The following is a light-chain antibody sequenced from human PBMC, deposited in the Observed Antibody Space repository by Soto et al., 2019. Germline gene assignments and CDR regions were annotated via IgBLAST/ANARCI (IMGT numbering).Light chain of an antibody. CDR3: QQYNTYST. CDR2: DDS. CDR1: QNIRNW. V-gene: IGKV1-5*01. J-gene: IGKJ5*01. Sequence: EIQRTQYPSTLSASVGDSATITRRASQNIRNWLSWYQQKPGKAPKPLIYDDSSLKSWFPARFSGSGSGTEFTLTISSLQPDDFATYYCQQYNTYSTVGQGTRLDIK.